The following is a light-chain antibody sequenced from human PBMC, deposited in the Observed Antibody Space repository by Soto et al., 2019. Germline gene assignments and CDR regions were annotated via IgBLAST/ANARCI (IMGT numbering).Light chain of an antibody. CDR1: SSDVGSYNL. CDR3: SSYAGSSTHVV. V-gene: IGLV2-23*01. CDR2: EGS. J-gene: IGLJ2*01. Sequence: QSVLTQPASVSGSPGQSITISCTGISSDVGSYNLVSWYQQHPGKAPKVMIYEGSKRPSGVSNRFSGSRPGNTASLTISGLQAEDEAHYYCSSYAGSSTHVVFGGGTKSTVL.